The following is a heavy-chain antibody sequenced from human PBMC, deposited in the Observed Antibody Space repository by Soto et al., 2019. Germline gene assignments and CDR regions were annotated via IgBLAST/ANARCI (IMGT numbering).Heavy chain of an antibody. V-gene: IGHV1-3*01. CDR3: ARRNSSGPIDH. CDR1: GFTFTTHA. CDR2: INAGNGNT. D-gene: IGHD3-22*01. J-gene: IGHJ4*02. Sequence: QVHLVQSGAEVKEPGAPVKVSCKTSGFTFTTHAIHWLRQAPGQRFEWMGWINAGNGNTKYSQTFQDRITITRDTSANTAYMELSSLTFEDRAVYFCARRNSSGPIDHWGQGTLITVSS.